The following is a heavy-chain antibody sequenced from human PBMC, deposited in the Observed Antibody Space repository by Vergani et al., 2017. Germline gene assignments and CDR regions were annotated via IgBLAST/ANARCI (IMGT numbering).Heavy chain of an antibody. CDR1: NDSVSNTFYY. CDR2: IYYSGST. J-gene: IGHJ4*02. V-gene: IGHV4-39*01. Sequence: QVQLRESGPGLVKPSETLSLTCTVSNDSVSNTFYYWGWIRQTPGKGLEWIGSIYYSGSTYYNPSLESRVTMSVDTSKSQFSLKLSSVTAADTAVYYCARRTTMVRGVLEIARYYFDYWGQGTLVTVSS. D-gene: IGHD3-10*01. CDR3: ARRTTMVRGVLEIARYYFDY.